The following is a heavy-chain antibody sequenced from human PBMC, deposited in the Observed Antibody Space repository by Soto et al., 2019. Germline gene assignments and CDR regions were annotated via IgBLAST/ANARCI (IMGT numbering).Heavy chain of an antibody. CDR2: IYYSGST. CDR3: ARSYYDSSGYPY. V-gene: IGHV4-59*01. J-gene: IGHJ4*02. CDR1: GGSISSYY. D-gene: IGHD3-22*01. Sequence: SETLSLTCTVSGGSISSYYWSWIRQPPGKGLEWIGYIYYSGSTNYNPSLKSRVTISVDTSKNQFSLKLSSVTAADTAVYYCARSYYDSSGYPYWGQGTLVTVS.